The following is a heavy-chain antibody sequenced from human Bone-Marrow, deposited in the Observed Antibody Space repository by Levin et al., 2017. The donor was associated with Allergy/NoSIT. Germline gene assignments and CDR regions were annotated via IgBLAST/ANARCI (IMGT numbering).Heavy chain of an antibody. CDR1: GASISSNNW. D-gene: IGHD3-22*01. J-gene: IGHJ4*02. V-gene: IGHV4-4*02. CDR2: IYHSGGT. CDR3: ARDNGDYDSSGYYFDY. Sequence: SQTLSLTCAVSGASISSNNWWSWVRQPPQKGLEWIGEIYHSGGTNYNPSLKSRVTISVDKSKNQFSLNLRSVTAADTAVYYCARDNGDYDSSGYYFDYWGQGTLVTVSS.